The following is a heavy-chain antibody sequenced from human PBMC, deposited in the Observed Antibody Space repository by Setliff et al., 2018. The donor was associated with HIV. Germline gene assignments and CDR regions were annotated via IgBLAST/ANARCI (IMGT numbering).Heavy chain of an antibody. CDR1: GFTFSSYS. Sequence: PGGSLRLSCVASGFTFSSYSMNWVRQAPGKGLEWVSYISSSSSTIYYADSVKGRFTISRDNAKNSLYLQMNSLRAEDTAVYYCARAPYYDYVWGSYRYQGYYFDYWGQGTLVTVSS. V-gene: IGHV3-48*04. D-gene: IGHD3-16*02. CDR3: ARAPYYDYVWGSYRYQGYYFDY. J-gene: IGHJ4*02. CDR2: ISSSSSTI.